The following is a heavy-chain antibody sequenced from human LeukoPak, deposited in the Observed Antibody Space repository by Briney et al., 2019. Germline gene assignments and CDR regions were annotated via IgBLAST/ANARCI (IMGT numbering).Heavy chain of an antibody. J-gene: IGHJ2*01. D-gene: IGHD4-11*01. Sequence: SETLSLTCTVSGGSITNYYWSWIRQPPGKGLEWIGEINHSGSTDYNPSLKSRVTISVDTSKNQFSLKLNSVTAADTAVYYCARGVTLLYYFDLWGRGTLVTVSS. CDR1: GGSITNYY. CDR2: INHSGST. CDR3: ARGVTLLYYFDL. V-gene: IGHV4-34*01.